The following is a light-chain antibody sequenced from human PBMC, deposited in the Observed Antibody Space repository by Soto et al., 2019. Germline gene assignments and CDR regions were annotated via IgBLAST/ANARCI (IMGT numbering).Light chain of an antibody. CDR1: QNIATH. Sequence: DIQLTQSPSSLSASIGDRVTITCRASQNIATHLNWYLQKPGKSPRLLIHAASTLEGEVASRFSGSGSGKEFTLTIASLQVEDSATYYCQQSHSAPLTFGGGTKLEIK. J-gene: IGKJ4*01. CDR2: AAS. V-gene: IGKV1-39*01. CDR3: QQSHSAPLT.